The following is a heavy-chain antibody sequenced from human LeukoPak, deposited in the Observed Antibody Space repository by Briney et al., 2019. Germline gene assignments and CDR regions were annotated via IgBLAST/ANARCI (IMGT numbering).Heavy chain of an antibody. CDR1: GFTFSSFG. J-gene: IGHJ4*02. CDR3: AKEEGWEVNVFDY. D-gene: IGHD6-19*01. Sequence: PGGSLRLSCAGSGFTFSSFGIHWVRQAPGKGLEWVAVIGNTGAAKYYADSVRGRFSISRDNSDNTVHLQMNSLSAEDTAVYYCAKEEGWEVNVFDYWGQGTLVTVSS. CDR2: IGNTGAAK. V-gene: IGHV3-30*18.